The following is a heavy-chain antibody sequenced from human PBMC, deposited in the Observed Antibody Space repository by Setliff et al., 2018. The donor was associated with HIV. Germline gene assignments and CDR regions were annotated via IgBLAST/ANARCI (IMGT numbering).Heavy chain of an antibody. CDR1: GGSFSGYY. V-gene: IGHV4-34*01. CDR2: INHSGST. Sequence: SETLSLTCAVYGGSFSGYYWSWIRQPPGKGLEWIGEINHSGSTNYNPSFKSRVTISVDTSKNQFSLKRSSVTAADTAVYYCARYSGIAVNDWGQGTLVTVSS. D-gene: IGHD6-19*01. J-gene: IGHJ4*02. CDR3: ARYSGIAVND.